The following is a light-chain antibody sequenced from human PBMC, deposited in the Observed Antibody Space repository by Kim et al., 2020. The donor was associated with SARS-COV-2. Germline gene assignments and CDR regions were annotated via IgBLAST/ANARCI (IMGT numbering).Light chain of an antibody. Sequence: QSALTQPASVSASPGQSITISCGGTSSDGGGYNYVSWFQQHPGKAPKLMIYDVSKRPSGVSSRFSGSKSGNTASLTISGLQAEDEADYYCISYTSIGALVFGGGTQLTVL. CDR1: SSDGGGYNY. J-gene: IGLJ2*01. V-gene: IGLV2-14*01. CDR2: DVS. CDR3: ISYTSIGALV.